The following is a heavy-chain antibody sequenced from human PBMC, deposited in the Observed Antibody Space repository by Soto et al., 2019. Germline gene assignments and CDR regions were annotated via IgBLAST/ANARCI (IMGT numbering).Heavy chain of an antibody. J-gene: IGHJ4*02. CDR3: ARHLEYCSGGSCYPQVFYFDY. CDR1: GGSFSGYY. D-gene: IGHD2-15*01. V-gene: IGHV4-34*01. CDR2: INHSGST. Sequence: SETLSLTCAVYGGSFSGYYWSWIRQPPGKGLEWIGEINHSGSTNYNPSLKSRVTISVDTSKNQFSLELSSVTAADTAVYYCARHLEYCSGGSCYPQVFYFDYWGQGTLVTVSS.